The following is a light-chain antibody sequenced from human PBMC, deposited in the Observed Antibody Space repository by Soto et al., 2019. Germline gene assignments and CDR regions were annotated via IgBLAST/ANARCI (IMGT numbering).Light chain of an antibody. CDR1: QSISSY. J-gene: IGKJ5*01. CDR3: QQRYSNLIT. Sequence: DIQMTQSPSYLSPPVGDRVTITCRSSQSISSYLNWYQQKPGKAPKLLIYAASSLQSGVPSRFSGIGSGTDFTLTVGSLQPEDCETDYCQQRYSNLITFRLGTQVEIK. CDR2: AAS. V-gene: IGKV1-39*01.